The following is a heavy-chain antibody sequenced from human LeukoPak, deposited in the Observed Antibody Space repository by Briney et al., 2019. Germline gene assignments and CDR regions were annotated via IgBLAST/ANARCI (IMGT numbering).Heavy chain of an antibody. V-gene: IGHV3-23*01. CDR3: ANYRRYFDY. CDR2: ISGSGDAT. Sequence: GGSLRLSCAVSSSYALSWMSWVRQAPGKGLEWVSVISGSGDATFYAASVKGRFTISRDNSKNTLYLQMNSLGAEDTAVYYCANYRRYFDYWGQGTLVTVSS. D-gene: IGHD1-26*01. J-gene: IGHJ4*02. CDR1: SSYALSW.